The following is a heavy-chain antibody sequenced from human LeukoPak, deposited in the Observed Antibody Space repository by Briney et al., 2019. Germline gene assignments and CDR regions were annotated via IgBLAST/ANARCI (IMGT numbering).Heavy chain of an antibody. J-gene: IGHJ6*02. V-gene: IGHV4-59*08. D-gene: IGHD4-23*01. CDR1: GGSTSSYY. CDR2: IYYSGNT. Sequence: PSETLSLTCTVSGGSTSSYYWSWIRQPPGKGLEWIGYIYYSGNTNYNPSLNSRVTISVDTSKNQFSLKLSSVTAADTAVYYCARRMSVAPYGMDVWGQGTTVTVSS. CDR3: ARRMSVAPYGMDV.